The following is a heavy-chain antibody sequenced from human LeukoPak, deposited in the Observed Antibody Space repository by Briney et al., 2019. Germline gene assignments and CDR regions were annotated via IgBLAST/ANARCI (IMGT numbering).Heavy chain of an antibody. J-gene: IGHJ4*02. CDR2: IKNKDEGEKI. CDR1: GFSFSDVW. Sequence: GKSLRLSCAVSGFSFSDVWMNWVRQAPGKGLEWVGRIKNKDEGEKIDYAAPVKGRFTISRDDSKATLYLQMNSLRMEDTTIYYCTTGIDYGGGYWGQGTLVSVSS. CDR3: TTGIDYGGGY. D-gene: IGHD3-16*01. V-gene: IGHV3-15*07.